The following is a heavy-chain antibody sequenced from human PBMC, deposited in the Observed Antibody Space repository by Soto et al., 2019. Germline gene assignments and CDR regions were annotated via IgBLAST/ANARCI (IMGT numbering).Heavy chain of an antibody. D-gene: IGHD6-19*01. Sequence: ASVKVSCKASAGTFSSYAISWVRQAPGQGLEWMGGIIPIFGTANYAQKFQGRVTITADESTSTAYMELSSLRSEDTAVYYCARGYSSGWYNDYWGQGTLVTVSS. CDR1: AGTFSSYA. V-gene: IGHV1-69*13. CDR3: ARGYSSGWYNDY. CDR2: IIPIFGTA. J-gene: IGHJ4*02.